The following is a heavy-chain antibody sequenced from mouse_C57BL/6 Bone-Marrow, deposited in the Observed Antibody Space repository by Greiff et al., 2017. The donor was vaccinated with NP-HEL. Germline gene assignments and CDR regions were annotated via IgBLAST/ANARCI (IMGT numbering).Heavy chain of an antibody. V-gene: IGHV5-4*01. D-gene: IGHD2-4*01. Sequence: EVKLMESGGGLVKPGGSLKLSCAASGFTFSSYAMSWVRQTPEKRLEWVATISDGGSYTYYPDNVKGRFTISRDNAKNNLYLQMSHLKSEDTAMYYCAREYDYDGYYAMDDWGQGTSVTVSS. CDR2: ISDGGSYT. CDR1: GFTFSSYA. CDR3: AREYDYDGYYAMDD. J-gene: IGHJ4*01.